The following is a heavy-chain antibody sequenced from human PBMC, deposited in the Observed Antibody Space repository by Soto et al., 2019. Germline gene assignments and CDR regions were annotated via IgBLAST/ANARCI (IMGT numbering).Heavy chain of an antibody. D-gene: IGHD1-26*01. Sequence: GGSLRLSCAASGFTFNNYGMHWVRQAPGKGLVWVSHINSDGSSTTYADSVKGRFTISRDEAKNTLYLQMNSLRAVDLVVYDCVRDDIGLGIAYWGLGTLDTVSS. J-gene: IGHJ4*02. CDR2: INSDGSST. CDR3: VRDDIGLGIAY. CDR1: GFTFNNYG. V-gene: IGHV3-74*01.